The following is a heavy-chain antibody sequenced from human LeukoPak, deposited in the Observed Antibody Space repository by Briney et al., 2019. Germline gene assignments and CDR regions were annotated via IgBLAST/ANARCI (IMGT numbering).Heavy chain of an antibody. CDR3: AREPGIAVADLSVDY. CDR2: INAGNGNT. J-gene: IGHJ4*02. Sequence: ASVKVSCKASGYTFTSYAMHWVRQAPGQRLEWMGWINAGNGNTKYSQKFQGRVTITRDTSASTAYMELSSLRSDDTAVYYCAREPGIAVADLSVDYWGQGTLVTVSS. D-gene: IGHD6-19*01. CDR1: GYTFTSYA. V-gene: IGHV1-3*01.